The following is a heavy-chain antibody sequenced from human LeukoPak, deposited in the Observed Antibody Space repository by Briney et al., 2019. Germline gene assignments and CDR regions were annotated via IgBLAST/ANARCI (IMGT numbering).Heavy chain of an antibody. CDR3: ARHVGYGNNWFDP. J-gene: IGHJ5*02. Sequence: PSETLSLTCTVSGGSISSYYCSWIRQPPGKGLEWIGYIYYSGSTNYNPSLKSRVTISVDTSKNQFSLKLRSLTAADTAVYYCARHVGYGNNWFDPWGQGTLVTVSS. CDR1: GGSISSYY. CDR2: IYYSGST. V-gene: IGHV4-59*08. D-gene: IGHD5-18*01.